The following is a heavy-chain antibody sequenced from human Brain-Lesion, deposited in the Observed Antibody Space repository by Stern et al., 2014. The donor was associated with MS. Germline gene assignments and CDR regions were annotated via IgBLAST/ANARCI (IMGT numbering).Heavy chain of an antibody. Sequence: QLQLQESGPGLVKPSETLSLTCTVAGGSVSSTSYAWAWIRQPPGKGLEWIGTIYYSGNPYYSPSLKSSLTISLDTSQNQFSLQLGFVTAADTAVYYCAGEEDIRYCSGGSCTGNWFDPWGQGTLVTVSS. CDR3: AGEEDIRYCSGGSCTGNWFDP. D-gene: IGHD2-15*01. CDR1: GGSVSSTSYA. V-gene: IGHV4-39*01. CDR2: IYYSGNP. J-gene: IGHJ5*02.